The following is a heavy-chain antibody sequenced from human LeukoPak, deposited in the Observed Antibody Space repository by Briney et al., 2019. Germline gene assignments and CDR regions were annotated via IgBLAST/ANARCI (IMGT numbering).Heavy chain of an antibody. CDR3: ARALRGDFWSAINMDV. Sequence: GGSLRLSCAASGFTFSSYWMSWVRQAPGKGLEWVANIKQDGSEKYYVDSVKGRFTISRDNAKNSLYLQMNSLRAEDTAVYYCARALRGDFWSAINMDVWGKGTTVTVSS. CDR1: GFTFSSYW. CDR2: IKQDGSEK. V-gene: IGHV3-7*01. J-gene: IGHJ6*03. D-gene: IGHD3-3*01.